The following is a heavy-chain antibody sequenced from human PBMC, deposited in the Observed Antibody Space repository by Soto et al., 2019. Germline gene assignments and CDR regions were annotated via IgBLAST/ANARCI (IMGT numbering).Heavy chain of an antibody. D-gene: IGHD2-21*02. CDR2: INAGNGNT. CDR3: TTGVTSRGMDV. J-gene: IGHJ6*02. Sequence: ASVKVSCKASGYTFTSYAMHWVRQAPGQRLEWMGWINAGNGNTKYSQKFQGRVTITRDTSASTAYMELNSLKTEDTAVYYCTTGVTSRGMDVWGQGTTVTVS. V-gene: IGHV1-3*01. CDR1: GYTFTSYA.